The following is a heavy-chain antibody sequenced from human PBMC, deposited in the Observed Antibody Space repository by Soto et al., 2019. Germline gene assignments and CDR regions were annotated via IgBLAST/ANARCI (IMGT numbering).Heavy chain of an antibody. J-gene: IGHJ4*02. CDR2: IYYSGST. V-gene: IGHV4-61*01. Sequence: QVQLQESGPGLVKPSETLSLTCTVSGGSVSSGSYYWSWIRQPPGKGLEWIGYIYYSGSTNYNPSREGRVPISVDTSKNQFSLKLSSVTAADTAVYYCARTGRGATDFDYWGQGTLVTVSS. D-gene: IGHD4-4*01. CDR3: ARTGRGATDFDY. CDR1: GGSVSSGSYY.